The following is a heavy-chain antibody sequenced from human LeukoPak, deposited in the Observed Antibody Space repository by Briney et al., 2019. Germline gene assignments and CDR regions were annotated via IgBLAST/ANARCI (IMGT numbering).Heavy chain of an antibody. Sequence: GGSLRLSCAAAGFTFSDYYMSWIRQAPGKGLEWVSYISSSSSYTNYADSVKGRFTISRDNAKNSLYLQMNSLRAEDTAVYYCARVTGYNDAFDIWGQGTMVTVSS. CDR3: ARVTGYNDAFDI. D-gene: IGHD3-10*01. CDR1: GFTFSDYY. CDR2: ISSSSSYT. J-gene: IGHJ3*02. V-gene: IGHV3-11*05.